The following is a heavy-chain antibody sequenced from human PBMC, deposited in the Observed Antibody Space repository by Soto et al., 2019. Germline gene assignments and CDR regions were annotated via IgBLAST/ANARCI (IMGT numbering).Heavy chain of an antibody. Sequence: ASVKVSCKASGYTFASYGRSWVRQAPGQGLEWMGWISAYNGNTNYAQKLQGRVTMTTDTSTSTAYMELRSLRSDDTALYYCARDIRYFDPNWFDPWGQGTLVTVSS. J-gene: IGHJ5*02. D-gene: IGHD3-9*01. CDR3: ARDIRYFDPNWFDP. CDR2: ISAYNGNT. CDR1: GYTFASYG. V-gene: IGHV1-18*01.